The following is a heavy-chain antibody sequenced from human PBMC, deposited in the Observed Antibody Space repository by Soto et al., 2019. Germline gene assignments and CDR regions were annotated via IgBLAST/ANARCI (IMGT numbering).Heavy chain of an antibody. CDR1: GFTFEVYS. CDR2: ISGSGGST. J-gene: IGHJ3*02. V-gene: IGHV3-23*01. Sequence: GGSLILSCAASGFTFEVYSMTWLRQAPGKGLEWVSTISGSGGSTYYTESVKGRFTISRDNSKNTLFLQMSSLRAEDTAAYYCAKDWTSIWGQGTMVTVSS. CDR3: AKDWTSI. D-gene: IGHD3-3*01.